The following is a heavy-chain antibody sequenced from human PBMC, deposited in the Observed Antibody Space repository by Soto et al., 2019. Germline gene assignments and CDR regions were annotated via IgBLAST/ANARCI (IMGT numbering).Heavy chain of an antibody. CDR1: GGSFSGYY. Sequence: PSETLSLTCAVYGGSFSGYYRSWIRQPPGKGLEWIGEINHSGSTNYNPSLKSRVTISVDTSKNQFSLKLSSVTAADTAVYYCAREGYSYTRSLDYWGQGTLVTVSS. D-gene: IGHD5-18*01. CDR3: AREGYSYTRSLDY. CDR2: INHSGST. J-gene: IGHJ4*02. V-gene: IGHV4-34*01.